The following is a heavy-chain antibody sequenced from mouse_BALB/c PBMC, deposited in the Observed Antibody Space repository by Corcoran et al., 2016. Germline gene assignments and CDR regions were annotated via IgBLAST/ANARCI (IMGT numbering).Heavy chain of an antibody. V-gene: IGHV3-6*02. CDR3: ASYDYDRFAY. Sequence: VQLQESGPGLVNPSQSLSLTCSVTGYSITSGYYWNWIRQFPGNKLEWMGYISYDGSNNYKPSLKNRISITRDTSKNQFFLKLNSVTTEDTATYYCASYDYDRFAYWGQGTLVTVSA. CDR2: ISYDGSN. CDR1: GYSITSGYY. D-gene: IGHD2-4*01. J-gene: IGHJ3*01.